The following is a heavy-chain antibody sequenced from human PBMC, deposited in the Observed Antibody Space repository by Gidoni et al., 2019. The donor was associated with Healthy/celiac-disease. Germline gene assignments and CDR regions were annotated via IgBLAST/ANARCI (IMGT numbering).Heavy chain of an antibody. CDR3: ARVTIVDWDLGRDV. CDR2: NYSGGST. J-gene: IGHJ6*02. Sequence: EVLLVVSGGGLVHPGGSLRLSCAASGFTVSSNYMSWVSQVPGKGLAWVSVNYSGGSTYYADTVKGRLTISRDNSKKKLYLQMNSLRAEDTAVYYCARVTIVDWDLGRDVWGQGTTVTVSS. D-gene: IGHD3-3*01. V-gene: IGHV3-66*01. CDR1: GFTVSSNY.